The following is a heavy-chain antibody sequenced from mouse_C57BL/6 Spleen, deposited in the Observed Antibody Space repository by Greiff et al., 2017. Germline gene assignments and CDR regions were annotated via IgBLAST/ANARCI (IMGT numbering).Heavy chain of an antibody. J-gene: IGHJ2*01. CDR3: ARVGYGSSYEFDY. CDR1: GYTFTSYW. D-gene: IGHD1-1*01. Sequence: QVQLQQPGAELVMPGASVKLSCKASGYTFTSYWMHWVKQRPGQGLEWIGAIAPSDSYTNYNQKFKGKSTLTVDKSSSTAYMQLSSLTSEDSAVYYCARVGYGSSYEFDYWGQGTTLTVSS. CDR2: IAPSDSYT. V-gene: IGHV1-69*01.